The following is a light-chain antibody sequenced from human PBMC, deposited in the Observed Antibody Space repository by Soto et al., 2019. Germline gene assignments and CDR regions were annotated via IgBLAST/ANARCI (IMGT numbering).Light chain of an antibody. J-gene: IGLJ2*01. Sequence: QLVLTQPPSVSGAPGQRVTISCTGSSSNIGAGYDVHWYQQLPGTAPKLLIYGNSNRPSGVPDRFSGSKSGTSACLAITGLQAEDEADYYCQSYDSSLSGHVVFGGGTKVTVL. CDR1: SSNIGAGYD. V-gene: IGLV1-40*01. CDR2: GNS. CDR3: QSYDSSLSGHVV.